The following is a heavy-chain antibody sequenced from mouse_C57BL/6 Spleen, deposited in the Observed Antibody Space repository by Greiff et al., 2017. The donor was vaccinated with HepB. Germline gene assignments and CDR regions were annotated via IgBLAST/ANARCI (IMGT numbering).Heavy chain of an antibody. Sequence: VQLQQPGAELVKPGASVKLSCKASGYTFTSYWMQWVKQRPGQGLEWIGEIDPSDSYTNYNQKFKGKATLTVDTSSSTAYMQLSSLTSEDSAVYYCARGDYSNYFYAMDYWGQGTSVTVSS. J-gene: IGHJ4*01. V-gene: IGHV1-50*01. CDR1: GYTFTSYW. CDR2: IDPSDSYT. D-gene: IGHD2-5*01. CDR3: ARGDYSNYFYAMDY.